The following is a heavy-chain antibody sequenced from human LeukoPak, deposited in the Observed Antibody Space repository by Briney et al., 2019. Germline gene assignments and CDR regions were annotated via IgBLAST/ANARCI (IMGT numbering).Heavy chain of an antibody. D-gene: IGHD5-18*01. V-gene: IGHV4-59*08. Sequence: SETLSLICTVSGGSISSYYWSWIRQPPGKGLEWIGYIYYSGSTNYNPSLKSRVTISVDTSKNQFSLKLSSVTAADTAVYYCARPLLRGYSYGYGYWGQGTLVTVSS. CDR2: IYYSGST. J-gene: IGHJ4*02. CDR3: ARPLLRGYSYGYGY. CDR1: GGSISSYY.